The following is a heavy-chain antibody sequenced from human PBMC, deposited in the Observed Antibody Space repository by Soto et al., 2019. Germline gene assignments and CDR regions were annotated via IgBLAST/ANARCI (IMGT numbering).Heavy chain of an antibody. CDR1: GFTFSSYG. Sequence: PGGSLRLSCAASGFTFSSYGMHWVRQAPGKGLEWVAVISYDGSNKYYADSVKGRFSISRDNSKNTMYLQMNSLRAEDTAVYYCAKGSVRLVRGVILNFDYWGQGSLVTVSS. CDR2: ISYDGSNK. J-gene: IGHJ4*02. D-gene: IGHD3-10*01. CDR3: AKGSVRLVRGVILNFDY. V-gene: IGHV3-30*18.